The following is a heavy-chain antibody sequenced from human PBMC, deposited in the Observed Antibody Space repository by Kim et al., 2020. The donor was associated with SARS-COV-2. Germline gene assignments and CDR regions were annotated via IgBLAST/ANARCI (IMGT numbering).Heavy chain of an antibody. CDR2: IIPIFGTP. D-gene: IGHD2-15*01. CDR1: GGTFGTYT. V-gene: IGHV1-69*13. Sequence: SVKVSCKASGGTFGTYTITWVRQAPGQGLEWMGGIIPIFGTPDYAQNFQGRVTLSAGESTKTVYMELSSLRAEDTAVYYCAKKEIVGPLDYWGQGTLVTVSS. J-gene: IGHJ4*02. CDR3: AKKEIVGPLDY.